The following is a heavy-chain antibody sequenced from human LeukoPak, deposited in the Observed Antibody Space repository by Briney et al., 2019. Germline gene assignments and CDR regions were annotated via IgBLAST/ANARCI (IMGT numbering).Heavy chain of an antibody. CDR1: GGSISSYY. J-gene: IGHJ4*02. CDR3: ARGGYSSGSTIDY. CDR2: IYYSGYT. D-gene: IGHD6-19*01. V-gene: IGHV4-59*08. Sequence: SETLSLTCTVSGGSISSYYWSWIRQPPGKGLEWIGYIYYSGYTNYNPSLKSRVTISVDTSKNQFSLKLSSVTAADTAVYYCARGGYSSGSTIDYWGQGTLVTVSS.